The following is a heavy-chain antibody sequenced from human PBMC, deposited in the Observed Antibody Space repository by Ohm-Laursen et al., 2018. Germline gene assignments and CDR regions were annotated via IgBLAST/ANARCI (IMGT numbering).Heavy chain of an antibody. Sequence: TLSLTCTVSGGSISSGGYYWSWIRQHPGKGLEWIGYIYYSGSTYYNASLKSRVTISVDTSKNQFSLRLTSLTAADTAVYYCARNFNWENPYNFAYWGQGILVTVSS. D-gene: IGHD3-9*01. J-gene: IGHJ4*02. CDR3: ARNFNWENPYNFAY. CDR1: GGSISSGGYY. CDR2: IYYSGST. V-gene: IGHV4-31*03.